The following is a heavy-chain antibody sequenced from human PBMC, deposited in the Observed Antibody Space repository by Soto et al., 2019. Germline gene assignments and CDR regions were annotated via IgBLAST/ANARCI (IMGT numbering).Heavy chain of an antibody. CDR2: NIPVFSTA. CDR3: ERGGSGYVWFHEC. V-gene: IGHV1-69*01. J-gene: IGHJ4*02. D-gene: IGHD3-22*01. Sequence: QEQLVHSGAEVQKPGSSVKLSCKASGGLFSSYAISWVRQAPGQGLEWMGGNIPVFSTAYYAQKFQGRVTITEDESTNTAYRELSSPRSEDTAMYYCERGGSGYVWFHECWGQGSPGTVSS. CDR1: GGLFSSYA.